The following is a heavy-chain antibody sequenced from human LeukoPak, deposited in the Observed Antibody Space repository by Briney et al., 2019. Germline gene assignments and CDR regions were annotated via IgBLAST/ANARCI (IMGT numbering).Heavy chain of an antibody. CDR1: GFTFNIYH. Sequence: GGSLRLSCTASGFTFNIYHMNWVRQAPGKGLEWVSYISSGSSSLYYADSVKGRFTISRDNANNFLYLQMNSLRAEDTALYYCARAYKDRSLAGKKEFFQHWGQGTLVTVSS. J-gene: IGHJ1*01. D-gene: IGHD6-19*01. CDR3: ARAYKDRSLAGKKEFFQH. V-gene: IGHV3-48*04. CDR2: ISSGSSSL.